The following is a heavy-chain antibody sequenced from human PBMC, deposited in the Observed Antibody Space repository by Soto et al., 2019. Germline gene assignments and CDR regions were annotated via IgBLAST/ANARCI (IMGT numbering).Heavy chain of an antibody. J-gene: IGHJ4*02. CDR1: GFPFSNSV. D-gene: IGHD5-18*01. V-gene: IGHV3-64D*06. CDR2: ISSNGVST. Sequence: PGGSLRLSCSASGFPFSNSVMHWVRQAPGRGLEDLSAISSNGVSTYYADSVKGRFTISRDNSKNKLYLQLSSLRPEDTAIYYCMTVDTTMTEGRYFGYWGKGT. CDR3: MTVDTTMTEGRYFGY.